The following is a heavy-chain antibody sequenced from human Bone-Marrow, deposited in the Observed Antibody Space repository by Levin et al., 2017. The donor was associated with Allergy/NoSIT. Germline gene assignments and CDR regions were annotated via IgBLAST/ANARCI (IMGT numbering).Heavy chain of an antibody. J-gene: IGHJ5*02. CDR2: ISSDGSKK. Sequence: SGESLKISCAASGFAFGSDAMHWVRQPPGKGVEWVALISSDGSKKYYAESVKGRFTISRDNSMNTLLLQMDSLRVEDTAVYSCARDAYSSGWDGRIGWFDPWGQGTLVTVSS. CDR3: ARDAYSSGWDGRIGWFDP. V-gene: IGHV3-30*04. D-gene: IGHD6-19*01. CDR1: GFAFGSDA.